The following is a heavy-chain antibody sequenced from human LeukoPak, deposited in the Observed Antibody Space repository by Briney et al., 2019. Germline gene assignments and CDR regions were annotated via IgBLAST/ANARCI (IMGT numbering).Heavy chain of an antibody. CDR2: ISYDGSNK. D-gene: IGHD1-26*01. Sequence: GGSLRLSCAASGFTFSSYGMHWVRQAPGKGLEWVAVISYDGSNKYYADSVKGRFTISRDNAKNTLYLQMNSLRAEDTAVYYCAKSVSGNYAGYFGFWGQGTLVNVSS. J-gene: IGHJ4*02. CDR1: GFTFSSYG. V-gene: IGHV3-30*18. CDR3: AKSVSGNYAGYFGF.